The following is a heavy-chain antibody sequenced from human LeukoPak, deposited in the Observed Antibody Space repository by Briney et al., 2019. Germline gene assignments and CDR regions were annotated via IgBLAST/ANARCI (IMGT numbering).Heavy chain of an antibody. V-gene: IGHV3-48*04. CDR1: GFTSSRYT. D-gene: IGHD1-26*01. J-gene: IGHJ4*02. CDR3: ARESILGTTTDYFDY. CDR2: ISRTTGSI. Sequence: GGSLRLFCEAAGFTSSRYTMNWVRQAPGKGLEWVSLISRTTGSIYYAVSGRGRFTTSRDSAKHSVYLQMNSLRAEDTAIYYCARESILGTTTDYFDYWGQGTRVIVSS.